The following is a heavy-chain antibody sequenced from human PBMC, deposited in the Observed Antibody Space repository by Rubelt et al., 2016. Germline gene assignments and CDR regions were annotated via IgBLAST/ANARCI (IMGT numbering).Heavy chain of an antibody. CDR3: ARAGGSRITGNPIDY. V-gene: IGHV4-34*01. D-gene: IGHD1-20*01. Sequence: QVQLQQWGAGLLKPSETLSLTCAVYGGSFSGYYWSWIRQPPGKGLEWIGEINHSGSTNYNPSFKGRVTISVDTSKNQFSLKRSSVTAADTAVYYCARAGGSRITGNPIDYWGQGTLVTVSS. CDR1: GGSFSGYY. J-gene: IGHJ4*02. CDR2: INHSGST.